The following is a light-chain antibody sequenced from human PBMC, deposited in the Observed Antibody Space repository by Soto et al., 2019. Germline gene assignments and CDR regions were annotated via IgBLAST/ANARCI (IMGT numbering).Light chain of an antibody. CDR3: QQYNNWPPWT. J-gene: IGKJ1*01. Sequence: EIVLTQSPGTLSLSPGERATLSCRASQSVSSNYLAWYQQKPGQAPRLLIYGASSRATGIPDRFSGSGYGTDFTLTISRLEPEDFAVYYCQQYNNWPPWTFGRGTKVEIK. CDR2: GAS. V-gene: IGKV3-20*01. CDR1: QSVSSNY.